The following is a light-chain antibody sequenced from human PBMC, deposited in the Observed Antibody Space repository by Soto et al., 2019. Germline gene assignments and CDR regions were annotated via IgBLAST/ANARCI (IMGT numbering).Light chain of an antibody. CDR3: SSYAGSNIWV. V-gene: IGLV2-8*01. Sequence: QSALTQSSSASGSPGQSVTISCSGTSSDVGNYNYVSWYQQHPGKAPKLMIYEVSKRPSGVPDRFSGSKSGNTASLTVSGLQVEDEADYYCSSYAGSNIWVFGGGTKLTVL. CDR1: SSDVGNYNY. J-gene: IGLJ3*02. CDR2: EVS.